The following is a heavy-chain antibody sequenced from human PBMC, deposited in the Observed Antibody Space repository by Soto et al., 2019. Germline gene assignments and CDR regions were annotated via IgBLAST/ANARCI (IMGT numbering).Heavy chain of an antibody. D-gene: IGHD3-3*01. CDR2: ISGSGGST. V-gene: IGHV3-23*01. J-gene: IGHJ6*02. Sequence: GESLKISCAASGFTFSSYAMSWVRQAPGKGLEWVSAISGSGGSTYYADSVKGRFTISRDNSKNTLYLQMNSLRAEDTAVYYCAKVQKRYDFWSGYPNYYYYGMDVWGQGTTVTVSS. CDR1: GFTFSSYA. CDR3: AKVQKRYDFWSGYPNYYYYGMDV.